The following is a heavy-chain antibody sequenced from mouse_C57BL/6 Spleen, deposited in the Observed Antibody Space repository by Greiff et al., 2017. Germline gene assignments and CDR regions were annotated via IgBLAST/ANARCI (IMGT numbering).Heavy chain of an antibody. V-gene: IGHV5-17*01. Sequence: EVQGVESGGGLVQPGGSLKLSCAASGFTFSDYGMHWVRQAPEKGLEWVAYISSGSSTIYYADTVKGRFTIARDNAKNTLCLQITGLRSVDTAMYYVSRRVGWDCYAMGYWGQGTSVTVAT. CDR3: SRRVGWDCYAMGY. CDR1: GFTFSDYG. D-gene: IGHD2-3*01. CDR2: ISSGSSTI. J-gene: IGHJ4*01.